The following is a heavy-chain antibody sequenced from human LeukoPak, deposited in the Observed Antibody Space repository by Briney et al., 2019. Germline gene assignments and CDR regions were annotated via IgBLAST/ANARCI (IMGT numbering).Heavy chain of an antibody. CDR2: IYSGGST. Sequence: GSLRLSCAAFGFTVISSYMSWVRLDPRKGLECVSVIYSGGSTYYAASVKGRFTITRDNSKNSLYPQRNSLSAEDTAVYYWASRSQKIFDDSFDIWGQGTMVTVSS. V-gene: IGHV3-66*01. CDR3: ASRSQKIFDDSFDI. CDR1: GFTVISSY. J-gene: IGHJ3*02. D-gene: IGHD3-3*01.